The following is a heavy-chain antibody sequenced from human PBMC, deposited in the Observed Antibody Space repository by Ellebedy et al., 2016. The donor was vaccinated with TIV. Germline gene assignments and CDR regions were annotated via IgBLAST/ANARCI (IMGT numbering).Heavy chain of an antibody. D-gene: IGHD3-10*01. Sequence: AASVKVSCKTSGYPFSNYAMHWVRQAPGQRLAWMGWINTSTGDTKFSQNFEGRVTITRDTSATTVYMELISLRSEDTAVYFCARDSLWFGESDFDYWGQGTLVIVSS. CDR1: GYPFSNYA. J-gene: IGHJ4*02. CDR2: INTSTGDT. V-gene: IGHV1-3*04. CDR3: ARDSLWFGESDFDY.